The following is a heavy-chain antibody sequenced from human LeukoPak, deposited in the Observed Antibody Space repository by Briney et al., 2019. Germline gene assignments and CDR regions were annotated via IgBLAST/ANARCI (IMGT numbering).Heavy chain of an antibody. V-gene: IGHV1-46*01. CDR1: GYTFTGYY. Sequence: ASVKVSCKASGYTFTGYYMHWVRQAPGQGLEWMGISNPSGGSSNYAQKFQGRVTMTRDTSTSTVYMELSSLRSEDTAVYYCARWTITYLDYWGQGTLVTVSS. D-gene: IGHD1-14*01. J-gene: IGHJ4*02. CDR2: SNPSGGSS. CDR3: ARWTITYLDY.